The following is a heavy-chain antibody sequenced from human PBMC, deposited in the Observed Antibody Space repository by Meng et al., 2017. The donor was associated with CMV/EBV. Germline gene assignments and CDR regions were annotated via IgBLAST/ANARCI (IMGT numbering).Heavy chain of an antibody. D-gene: IGHD7-27*01. J-gene: IGHJ4*02. CDR3: ARQLGQKTYYFDY. V-gene: IGHV4-39*01. CDR2: IYYSGST. Sequence: SETLSLTCTVSGGSISSSSYYWGWIRRPPGKGLEWIGSIYYSGSTYYNPSLKSRVTISVDTSKNQFSLKLSSVTAADTAVYYRARQLGQKTYYFDYWGQGTLVTVSS. CDR1: GGSISSSSYY.